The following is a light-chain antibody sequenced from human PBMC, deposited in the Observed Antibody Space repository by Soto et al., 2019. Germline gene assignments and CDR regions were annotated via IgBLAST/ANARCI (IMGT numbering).Light chain of an antibody. V-gene: IGLV2-8*01. J-gene: IGLJ1*01. CDR1: SSDVGAYIF. CDR3: VSFAGGTYV. Sequence: QSVLTQPPSASGSPGQSVTISCTGTSSDVGAYIFVSWYQQHPGKAPKLMVYDVNRRPPGVPDRFFGSKSGNTASLTVSGLQAEDEADYYCVSFAGGTYVFGAGNKVNV. CDR2: DVN.